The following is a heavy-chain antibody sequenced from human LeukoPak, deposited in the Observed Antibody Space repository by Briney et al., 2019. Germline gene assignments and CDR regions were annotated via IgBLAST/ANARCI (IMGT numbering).Heavy chain of an antibody. CDR3: TRDSGSGNNDY. Sequence: ASVTVSCKASGYTFTSYAIHWVRQAPGQRLEWMGWISAGNGNTKYSQNFQGRVTFISNTSATTAFMELSSLRSEDAAVYYCTRDSGSGNNDYWGQGTLVTVSS. V-gene: IGHV1-3*01. J-gene: IGHJ4*02. D-gene: IGHD1-26*01. CDR2: ISAGNGNT. CDR1: GYTFTSYA.